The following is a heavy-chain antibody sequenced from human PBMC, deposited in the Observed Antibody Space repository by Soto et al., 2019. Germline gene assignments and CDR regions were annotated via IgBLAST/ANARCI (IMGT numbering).Heavy chain of an antibody. D-gene: IGHD6-13*01. CDR1: GYTFTSYG. CDR3: ARDRRVRDSSSWYQWDFDY. V-gene: IGHV1-18*01. Sequence: QVQLVQSGAEVKKPGASVKVSCKASGYTFTSYGISWVRQAPGQGLEWMGWISAYNGNTNYAQKLQGRVTMTTDTSTSTAYMELRSPRSDDTAVYYCARDRRVRDSSSWYQWDFDYWGQGTLVTVSS. CDR2: ISAYNGNT. J-gene: IGHJ4*02.